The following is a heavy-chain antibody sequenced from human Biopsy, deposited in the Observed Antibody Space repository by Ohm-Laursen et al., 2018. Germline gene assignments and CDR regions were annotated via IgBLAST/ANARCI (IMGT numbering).Heavy chain of an antibody. V-gene: IGHV4-59*01. CDR3: ARDRGYYSDRTVPGYFDL. Sequence: GTLSLTCTVSGDSISSYYWSWIRQPPGKGLQWIGYVYYTGSTDYNPSLQSRVTISVDTSKNHFSLRLRSVTPADTAIYYCARDRGYYSDRTVPGYFDLWGRGTLITVSS. J-gene: IGHJ2*01. CDR1: GDSISSYY. D-gene: IGHD3-22*01. CDR2: VYYTGST.